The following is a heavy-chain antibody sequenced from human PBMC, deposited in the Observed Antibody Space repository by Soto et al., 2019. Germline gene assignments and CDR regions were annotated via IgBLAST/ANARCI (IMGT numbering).Heavy chain of an antibody. CDR2: ISGSGGST. CDR1: GFTFSSYA. CDR3: AKDLGGEMVYAITNYYYYYGMDV. D-gene: IGHD2-8*01. V-gene: IGHV3-23*01. J-gene: IGHJ6*02. Sequence: GGSLRLSCAASGFTFSSYAMSWVRQAPGKGLEWVSAISGSGGSTYYADSVKGRFTISRDNSKNTLYLQMNSLRAEDTAVYYCAKDLGGEMVYAITNYYYYYGMDVWGQGTTVTVSS.